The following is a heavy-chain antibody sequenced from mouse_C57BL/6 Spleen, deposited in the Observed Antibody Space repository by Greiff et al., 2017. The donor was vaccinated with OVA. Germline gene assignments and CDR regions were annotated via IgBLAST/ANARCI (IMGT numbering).Heavy chain of an antibody. CDR2: IDPSDSYT. Sequence: VQLQQPGAELVMPGASVKLSCKASGYTFTSYWMHWVKQRPGQGLVWIGEIDPSDSYTNYNQKFKGKSTLTVDKSSSTAYMQLSSLTSEDSAVYYCARGVSNWFAYWGQGTLVTVSA. V-gene: IGHV1-69*01. D-gene: IGHD2-5*01. CDR1: GYTFTSYW. CDR3: ARGVSNWFAY. J-gene: IGHJ3*01.